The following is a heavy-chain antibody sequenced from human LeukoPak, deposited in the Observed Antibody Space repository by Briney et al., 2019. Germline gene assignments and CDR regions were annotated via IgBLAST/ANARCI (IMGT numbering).Heavy chain of an antibody. CDR3: ARGGAFDI. V-gene: IGHV3-66*02. CDR2: IHNGGNT. CDR1: GFTVSTNY. Sequence: GGSLRLSCAASGFTVSTNYMSWVRQAPGKGLEWVSIIHNGGNTYYADSVKGRFSISRDNSNNTVYLQMNSLRDEDTAVYYCARGGAFDIWGQGTMVTVSS. J-gene: IGHJ3*02.